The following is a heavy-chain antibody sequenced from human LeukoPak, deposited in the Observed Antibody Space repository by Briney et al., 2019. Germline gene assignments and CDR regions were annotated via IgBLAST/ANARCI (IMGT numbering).Heavy chain of an antibody. CDR3: ARDFGWLSGFDN. CDR2: ISYDGTNK. D-gene: IGHD3-9*01. Sequence: GGFLRLSCAASGFTFSSYAIHWVRQAPGKGLEWVAIISYDGTNKYYADSVRGRFTISRDNSKNTLYLQMNSLRAEDTAVYYCARDFGWLSGFDNWGQGTLVTVSS. V-gene: IGHV3-30-3*01. CDR1: GFTFSSYA. J-gene: IGHJ4*02.